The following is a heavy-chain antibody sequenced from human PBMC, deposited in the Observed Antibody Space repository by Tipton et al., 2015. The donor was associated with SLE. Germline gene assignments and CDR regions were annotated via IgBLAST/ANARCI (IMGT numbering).Heavy chain of an antibody. V-gene: IGHV4-61*09. CDR1: GGSISSGSYY. D-gene: IGHD6-25*01. J-gene: IGHJ6*03. CDR2: IYTSGST. CDR3: ARDATQIAAARWGNYYMDV. Sequence: TLSLTCTVSGGSISSGSYYWSWIRQPPGKGLEWIGNIYTSGSTNYNPSLKSRVTISVDTSKNQFSLKLSSVTAADTAVYYCARDATQIAAARWGNYYMDVWGNGTTVTVSS.